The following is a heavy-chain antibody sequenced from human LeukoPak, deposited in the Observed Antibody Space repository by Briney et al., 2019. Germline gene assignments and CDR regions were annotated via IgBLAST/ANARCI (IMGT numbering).Heavy chain of an antibody. CDR1: GFTVSSNY. J-gene: IGHJ4*02. Sequence: GGSLRLSCAASGFTVSSNYMSWVRQAPGKGLEWVSAISGSGGSTYYADSVKGRLTISRDNSKNTLYLQMNSPRAEDTAVYYCAKEADYGGFDYWGQGTLVTVSS. V-gene: IGHV3-23*01. CDR2: ISGSGGST. D-gene: IGHD4-23*01. CDR3: AKEADYGGFDY.